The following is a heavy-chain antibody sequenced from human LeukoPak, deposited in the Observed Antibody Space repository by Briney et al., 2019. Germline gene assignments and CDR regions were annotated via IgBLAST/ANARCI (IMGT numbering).Heavy chain of an antibody. CDR1: GFTFSSYS. CDR3: AKDPRVAAAYYFDY. Sequence: PGGSLRPSCAASGFTFSSYSMNWVRQAPGKGLEWVSTISGSGGGTYYADSVKGRFTISRDNSKNTLYLQMNSLRAEDTAVYFCAKDPRVAAAYYFDYWGQGTLVTVSS. CDR2: ISGSGGGT. D-gene: IGHD2-2*01. J-gene: IGHJ4*02. V-gene: IGHV3-23*01.